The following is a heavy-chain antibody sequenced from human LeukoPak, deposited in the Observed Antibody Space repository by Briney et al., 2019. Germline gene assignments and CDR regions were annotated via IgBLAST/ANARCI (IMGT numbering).Heavy chain of an antibody. Sequence: PGGSLRLSRAASGFIFSSYAMSWVRQAPGKGLEWVSSISGSGDNTYNADSVKGRFIIFRDNSKNTLYLQMNTPRAEDTAVYYCARDYYHGSGYPGLHAFDIWGQGTMVTVSS. D-gene: IGHD3-22*01. V-gene: IGHV3-23*01. CDR2: ISGSGDNT. CDR1: GFIFSSYA. J-gene: IGHJ3*02. CDR3: ARDYYHGSGYPGLHAFDI.